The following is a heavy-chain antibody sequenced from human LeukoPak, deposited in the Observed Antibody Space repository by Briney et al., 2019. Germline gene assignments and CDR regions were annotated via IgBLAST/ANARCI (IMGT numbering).Heavy chain of an antibody. V-gene: IGHV4-30-4*01. CDR3: AREIFRSHRKSGYFDL. J-gene: IGHJ2*01. Sequence: PSETLSLTCTVSGGSISSGDYYWSWIRQPPGKGLEWIGYIYYSGSTYYNPSLKSRVTISVDTSKNQFSLKLSSVTAADTAVYYCAREIFRSHRKSGYFDLWGRGTLVTVSS. D-gene: IGHD3-9*01. CDR2: IYYSGST. CDR1: GGSISSGDYY.